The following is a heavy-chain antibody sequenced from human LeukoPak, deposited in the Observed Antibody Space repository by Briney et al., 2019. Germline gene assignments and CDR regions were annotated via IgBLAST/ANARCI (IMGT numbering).Heavy chain of an antibody. D-gene: IGHD6-19*01. V-gene: IGHV1-69*05. J-gene: IGHJ4*02. CDR1: GGTFSSYA. CDR3: ARDYSSGHRGVDY. Sequence: SVKVSCKASGGTFSSYAISWVSQAPGQGLEWMGRIIPIFGTANYAKKLQGRITITTDESTSTAYMALSSLSSEDTAVYYCARDYSSGHRGVDYWGQGTLVTVSS. CDR2: IIPIFGTA.